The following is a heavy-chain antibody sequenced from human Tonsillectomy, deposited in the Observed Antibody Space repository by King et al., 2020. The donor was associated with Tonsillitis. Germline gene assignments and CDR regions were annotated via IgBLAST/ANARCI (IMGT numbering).Heavy chain of an antibody. CDR2: ISPYNGNT. J-gene: IGHJ4*02. V-gene: IGHV1-18*01. D-gene: IGHD1-26*01. CDR3: ARGGSYPPYYFDY. Sequence: QLVQSGAEVKKPGASVRVSCKPSGYTFTNYGISWVRQAPGQGLECMGWISPYNGNTNYAKKFQGRLTMTTDTSTSTAYMELRSLRSDDTAVYYCARGGSYPPYYFDYWGQGTPVTVSS. CDR1: GYTFTNYG.